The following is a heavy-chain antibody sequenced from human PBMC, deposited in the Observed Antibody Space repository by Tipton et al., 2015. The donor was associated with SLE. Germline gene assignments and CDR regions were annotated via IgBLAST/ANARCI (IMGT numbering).Heavy chain of an antibody. CDR1: GGSISNYY. J-gene: IGHJ4*02. D-gene: IGHD3-16*02. CDR2: IHYRGPT. Sequence: TLSLTCTVSGGSISNYYWAWIRQPPGKGPEWIGYIHYRGPTNYNASLKRRVTMSLDTSKNQFSLRLTSVTAADTAVYYCASYSYESSGYTHFDYWGQGTLVTVSS. V-gene: IGHV4-59*08. CDR3: ASYSYESSGYTHFDY.